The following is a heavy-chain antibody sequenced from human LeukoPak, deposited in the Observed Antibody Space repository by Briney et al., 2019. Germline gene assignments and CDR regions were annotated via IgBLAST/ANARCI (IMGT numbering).Heavy chain of an antibody. CDR2: ITSSSTYI. J-gene: IGHJ4*02. D-gene: IGHD3-10*01. Sequence: PGGSLRLSCAASGFTFSSYSMNWVRQAPGKGLEWVSSITSSSTYIYYADSVQGRFTVSRDNAKNSLYLQMNSLRAEDTAVYYCARDLYGGDGSGKWGQGTLVTVSS. V-gene: IGHV3-21*01. CDR3: ARDLYGGDGSGK. CDR1: GFTFSSYS.